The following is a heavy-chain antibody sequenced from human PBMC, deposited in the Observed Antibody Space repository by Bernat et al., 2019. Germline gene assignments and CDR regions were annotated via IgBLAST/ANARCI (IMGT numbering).Heavy chain of an antibody. CDR2: ISSSSSYT. D-gene: IGHD3-10*01. J-gene: IGHJ4*02. V-gene: IGHV3-11*03. CDR3: ARGPLLRGVQEGWYFDC. Sequence: VQLLESGGGLVQPGGSLRLSCAASGFTFSSYAMSWIRQAPGKGLEWVSYISSSSSYTNYADSVKGRFTISRDNAKNSLYLQMNSLRAEDTAVYYWARGPLLRGVQEGWYFDCWGQGTLVTVSS. CDR1: GFTFSSYA.